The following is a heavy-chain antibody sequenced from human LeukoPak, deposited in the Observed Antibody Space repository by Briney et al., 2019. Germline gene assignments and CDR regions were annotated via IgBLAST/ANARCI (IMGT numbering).Heavy chain of an antibody. V-gene: IGHV3-23*01. J-gene: IGHJ6*02. CDR1: GFTFSNYA. CDR3: AKTVVDFWNPRGEYYGMDV. Sequence: GGSLRLSCAASGFTFSNYAMSWVRQAPGRGLEWVSAISGSSGLTYYADSVKGRFTISRDNSKNTLFLQMNSLRAEDTAEYYCAKTVVDFWNPRGEYYGMDVWGQGTTVTVSS. CDR2: ISGSSGLT. D-gene: IGHD3-3*01.